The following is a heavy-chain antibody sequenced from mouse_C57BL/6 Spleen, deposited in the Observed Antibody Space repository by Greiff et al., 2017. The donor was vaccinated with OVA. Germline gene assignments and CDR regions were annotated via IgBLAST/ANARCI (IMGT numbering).Heavy chain of an antibody. CDR3: ARYYYGSRGAMDY. V-gene: IGHV1-61*01. J-gene: IGHJ4*01. D-gene: IGHD1-1*01. CDR2: IYPSDSET. Sequence: QVQLQQSGAELVRPGSSVKLSCKASGYTFTSYWMDWVKQRPGQGLEWIGNIYPSDSETHYNQKFKDKATLTVDKSSSTAYMQLSSLTSEDSAVYYCARYYYGSRGAMDYWGQGTSVTVSS. CDR1: GYTFTSYW.